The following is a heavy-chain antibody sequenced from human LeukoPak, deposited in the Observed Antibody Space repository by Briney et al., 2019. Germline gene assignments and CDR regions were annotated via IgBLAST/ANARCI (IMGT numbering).Heavy chain of an antibody. CDR2: INSDGSST. V-gene: IGHV3-74*01. Sequence: GGSLRLPCAASGFTFSSYWMHWVRQGPGKGLVWVSRINSDGSSTSYADSVKGRFTISRDNAKNTLFLQMNSLRAEDTAVYYCARDYLVVASNWFDPWGQGTLVTVSS. CDR1: GFTFSSYW. J-gene: IGHJ5*02. CDR3: ARDYLVVASNWFDP. D-gene: IGHD2-15*01.